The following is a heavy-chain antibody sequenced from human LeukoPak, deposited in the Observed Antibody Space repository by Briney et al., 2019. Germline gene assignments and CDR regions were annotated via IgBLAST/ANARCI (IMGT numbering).Heavy chain of an antibody. CDR1: GYTFTSYA. J-gene: IGHJ4*02. CDR2: IIPILGIA. Sequence: ASVKVSCKASGYTFTSYAISWVRQAPGQGLEWMGRIIPILGIANYAQKFQGRVTITADKSTSTAYMELSSLRSEDTAVYYCARGGETATTPFVLGYWGQGTLVTVSS. V-gene: IGHV1-69*04. D-gene: IGHD5-24*01. CDR3: ARGGETATTPFVLGY.